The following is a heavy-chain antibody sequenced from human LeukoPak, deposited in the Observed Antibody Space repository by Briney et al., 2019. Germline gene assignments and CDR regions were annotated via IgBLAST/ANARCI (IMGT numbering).Heavy chain of an antibody. CDR2: ISGSGDIT. J-gene: IGHJ4*02. D-gene: IGHD2-2*01. CDR3: AKVSRFAVVPAAMLDY. V-gene: IGHV3-23*01. CDR1: GFTFRSYA. Sequence: TGRSLRLSCAASGFTFRSYAMSWVRQAPGKGLEWVSAISGSGDITYYADSVKGRFTMSRDNFKNTLYLQMNSLRAEDTAVYYCAKVSRFAVVPAAMLDYWGQGIQVTVSS.